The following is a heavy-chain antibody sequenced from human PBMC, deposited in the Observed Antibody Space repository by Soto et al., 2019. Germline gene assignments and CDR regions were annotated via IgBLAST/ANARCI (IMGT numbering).Heavy chain of an antibody. CDR3: ARVSRIFGVVPYYFDY. CDR2: IIPIFGTA. J-gene: IGHJ4*02. Sequence: ASVKVSCKASGGTFSSYAISWVRQAPGQGLEWMGGIIPIFGTANYAQKFQGRVTITADESTSTAYMELGSLRSEDTAVYYCARVSRIFGVVPYYFDYWGQGTLVTVSS. CDR1: GGTFSSYA. V-gene: IGHV1-69*13. D-gene: IGHD3-3*02.